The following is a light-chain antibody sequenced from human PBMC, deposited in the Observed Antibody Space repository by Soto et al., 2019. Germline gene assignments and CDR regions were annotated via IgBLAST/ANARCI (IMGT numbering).Light chain of an antibody. V-gene: IGLV2-14*03. CDR1: SSDVGGYNY. CDR2: DAS. J-gene: IGLJ1*01. CDR3: SSYTTSNTRQIV. Sequence: QSALTQPASVSGSPGQSITISCTGTSSDVGGYNYVSWYQHHPGKAPKLMIYDASNRPSGVSNRFSGSKSGNTASLTISGLQPEDEADYYCSSYTTSNTRQIVFGTGTKVTVL.